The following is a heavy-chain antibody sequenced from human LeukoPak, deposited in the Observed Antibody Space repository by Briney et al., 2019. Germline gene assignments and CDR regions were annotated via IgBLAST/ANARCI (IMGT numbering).Heavy chain of an antibody. Sequence: SETLSLTCTVSGGSISSRSYYWGWIRQPPGKGLEWIASIYVSGSTYYNPSLESRVTISVDTSKNQFSLKLSSVAAADTAVYCCARHLFGQWPTYFDYWGQGTLVTVSS. V-gene: IGHV4-39*01. D-gene: IGHD6-19*01. CDR2: IYVSGST. J-gene: IGHJ4*02. CDR3: ARHLFGQWPTYFDY. CDR1: GGSISSRSYY.